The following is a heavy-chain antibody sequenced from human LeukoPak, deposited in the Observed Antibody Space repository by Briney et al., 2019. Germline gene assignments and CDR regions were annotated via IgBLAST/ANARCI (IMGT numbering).Heavy chain of an antibody. D-gene: IGHD3-3*01. V-gene: IGHV1-18*01. J-gene: IGHJ4*02. CDR3: ARRHDFWSGYSYYFDY. CDR2: ISAYNGNT. Sequence: ASVKVSCKASGYTFTSYGISWVRQAPGQGLEWMGWISAYNGNTNYAQKLQGRVTMTTDTSTSTAYMELRSLRSDDTAVYYCARRHDFWSGYSYYFDYWGQGTLVTVSS. CDR1: GYTFTSYG.